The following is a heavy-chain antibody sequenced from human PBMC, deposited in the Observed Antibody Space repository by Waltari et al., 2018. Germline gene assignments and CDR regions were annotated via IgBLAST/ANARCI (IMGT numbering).Heavy chain of an antibody. CDR3: ARGGYSYVHYFDY. Sequence: QVQLVQSGAEVKKPGASVKVSCKASGYTFTGYYMHWVRQAPGQGLEWMGRINPNSGGTTYAQKFQGRVTMTRDMSISTAYMELSRLRSDDTAVYYCARGGYSYVHYFDYWGQGTLVTVSS. CDR1: GYTFTGYY. J-gene: IGHJ4*02. D-gene: IGHD5-18*01. V-gene: IGHV1-2*06. CDR2: INPNSGGT.